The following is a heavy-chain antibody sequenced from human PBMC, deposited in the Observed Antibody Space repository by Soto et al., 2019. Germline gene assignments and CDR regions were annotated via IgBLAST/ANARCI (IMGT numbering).Heavy chain of an antibody. CDR3: ARGIFGSGTANDY. D-gene: IGHD3-10*01. Sequence: EVQLVESGGGLVQPGGSLRLSCAASGFTFSGSWMHWVRQAPGKGLVWVSRINGDGSGTSYADFVKGRFTISRDDAKTTLFLQMNGLRAADTAVYYCARGIFGSGTANDYWGQGTLVTVSS. V-gene: IGHV3-74*01. CDR1: GFTFSGSW. J-gene: IGHJ4*02. CDR2: INGDGSGT.